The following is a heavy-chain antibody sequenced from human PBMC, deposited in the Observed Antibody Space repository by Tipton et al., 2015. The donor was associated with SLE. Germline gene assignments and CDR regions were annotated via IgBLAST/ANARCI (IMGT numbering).Heavy chain of an antibody. D-gene: IGHD3-10*01. CDR3: ASGERASAFDI. CDR1: GGSISSYY. Sequence: TLSLTCTVSGGSISSYYWRWIRQPPGKGLEWIGYIYYSGSTNYNPSLKSRVTISVDTSKNQFSLKLSSVTAADTAVYYCASGERASAFDIWGQGTMVTVSS. V-gene: IGHV4-59*01. J-gene: IGHJ3*02. CDR2: IYYSGST.